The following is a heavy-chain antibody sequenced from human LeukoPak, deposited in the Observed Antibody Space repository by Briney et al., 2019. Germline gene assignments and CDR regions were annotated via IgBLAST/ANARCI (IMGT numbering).Heavy chain of an antibody. CDR2: MNPSGDST. V-gene: IGHV1-46*01. CDR3: AREVLGMTDYYYYGMDV. Sequence: ASVKVSCKASGYTLTSYYMHWVRQAPGQGLEWMGIMNPSGDSTRYAQKFQGRVTMTRDTSTSTVYMELSSLRSEDTAAYNCAREVLGMTDYYYYGMDVWGQGTTVTVSS. D-gene: IGHD3-16*01. J-gene: IGHJ6*02. CDR1: GYTLTSYY.